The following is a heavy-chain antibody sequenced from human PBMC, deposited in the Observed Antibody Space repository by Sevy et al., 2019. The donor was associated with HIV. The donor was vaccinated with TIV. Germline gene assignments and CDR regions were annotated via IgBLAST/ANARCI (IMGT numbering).Heavy chain of an antibody. CDR2: IWYDGSNK. CDR3: ARDIAPATDYDFWSGYSTRTYYYYGMDV. V-gene: IGHV3-33*01. Sequence: GGSLRLSCAASGFTFSSYGMHWVRQAPGKGLEWVAVIWYDGSNKYYADSVKGRFTISRDNSKNTLYLQMNSLRAEDTAVNYCARDIAPATDYDFWSGYSTRTYYYYGMDVWGQGTTVTVSS. J-gene: IGHJ6*02. CDR1: GFTFSSYG. D-gene: IGHD3-3*01.